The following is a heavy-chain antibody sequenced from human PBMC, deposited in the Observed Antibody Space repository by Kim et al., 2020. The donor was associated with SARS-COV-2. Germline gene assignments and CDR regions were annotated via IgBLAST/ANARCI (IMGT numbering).Heavy chain of an antibody. CDR2: IYYSGST. J-gene: IGHJ3*02. V-gene: IGHV4-31*03. Sequence: SETLSLTCTVSGGSISSGGYYWSWIRQHPGKGLEWIGYIYYSGSTYYNPSLKSRVTISVDTSKNQFSLKLSSVTAADTAVYYCARASMIGVVIDAFDIWGQGTMVTVSS. CDR3: ARASMIGVVIDAFDI. D-gene: IGHD3-22*01. CDR1: GGSISSGGYY.